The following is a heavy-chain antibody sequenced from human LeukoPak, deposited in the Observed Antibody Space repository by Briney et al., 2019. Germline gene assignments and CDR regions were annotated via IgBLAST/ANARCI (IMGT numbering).Heavy chain of an antibody. Sequence: GGSLRLSCAASGFTFSDNYMTWVRQAPGRGLEWLSYISGNGRDIQYADSVKGRFTISRDTAKNSLYLQMNRLRAEDTAVYYCARGPSISGYIYYYYMDVWGKGTTVTVSS. CDR3: ARGPSISGYIYYYYMDV. CDR1: GFTFSDNY. J-gene: IGHJ6*03. V-gene: IGHV3-11*04. CDR2: ISGNGRDI. D-gene: IGHD3-22*01.